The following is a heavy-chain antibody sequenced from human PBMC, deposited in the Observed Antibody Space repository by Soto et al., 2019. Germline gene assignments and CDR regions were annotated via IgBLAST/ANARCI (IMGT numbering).Heavy chain of an antibody. Sequence: SETLSLTCTVSGGSISSGGYYWSWIRQHPGKGLEWIGYIYYSGSTYYNPSLKSRVTISVDTSKNQFSLKLSSVTAADTAVYYCARVAGYYGSGSSIRDYYFDYWGQGTLVTVSS. CDR1: GGSISSGGYY. J-gene: IGHJ4*02. V-gene: IGHV4-31*03. D-gene: IGHD3-10*01. CDR2: IYYSGST. CDR3: ARVAGYYGSGSSIRDYYFDY.